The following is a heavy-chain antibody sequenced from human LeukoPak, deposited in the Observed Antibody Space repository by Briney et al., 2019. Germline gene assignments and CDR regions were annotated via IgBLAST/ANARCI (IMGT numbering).Heavy chain of an antibody. V-gene: IGHV3-11*04. CDR1: GFTFSDYY. J-gene: IGHJ4*02. D-gene: IGHD3-10*01. Sequence: GGSLRLSCAASGFTFSDYYMSWIRQAPGKGLEWVSYISSSGSTIYYADSVKGRFTISRDNAKNTLYLQMNSLRAEDTAAYYCAREFSYYGSGRPLDYWGQGTLVTVSS. CDR3: AREFSYYGSGRPLDY. CDR2: ISSSGSTI.